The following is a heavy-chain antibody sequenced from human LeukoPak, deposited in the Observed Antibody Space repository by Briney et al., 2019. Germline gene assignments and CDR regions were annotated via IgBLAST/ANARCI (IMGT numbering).Heavy chain of an antibody. CDR3: AKGAIRHNDFWSGYHDNYYYYYYYMDV. V-gene: IGHV3-23*01. CDR2: ISSSGGST. Sequence: GGSLRLSCAASGFTFSSYAMSWVRQAPGKGLEWVSAISSSGGSTYYADSVQGRFTISRDNSKNTLYLQMKSLRAEDTAVYYCAKGAIRHNDFWSGYHDNYYYYYYYMDVCGKGTTVTVSS. CDR1: GFTFSSYA. J-gene: IGHJ6*03. D-gene: IGHD3-3*01.